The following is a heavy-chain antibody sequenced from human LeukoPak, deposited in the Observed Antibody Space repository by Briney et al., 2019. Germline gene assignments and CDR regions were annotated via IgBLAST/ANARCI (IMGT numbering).Heavy chain of an antibody. D-gene: IGHD3-10*01. Sequence: SETLSLTCGVYGGSFSGYYWSWLRQPPGKGLEWIGEINHSGSTNYNPSLKSRVTISVDTSKNQFSLKLSSVTAADTAVYYCARHARLTMVRGPARFDPWGQGTLVTVSS. J-gene: IGHJ5*02. CDR1: GGSFSGYY. CDR2: INHSGST. V-gene: IGHV4-34*01. CDR3: ARHARLTMVRGPARFDP.